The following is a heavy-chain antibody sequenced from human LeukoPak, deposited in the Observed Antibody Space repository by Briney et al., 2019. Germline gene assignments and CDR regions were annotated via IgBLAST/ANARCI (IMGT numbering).Heavy chain of an antibody. CDR3: AKWGDYDVLTGYYVPDY. CDR2: ILGSGVTT. V-gene: IGHV3-23*01. Sequence: PGASLRLSCAASGFTFSNYAMSWVRQAPGKGLEWVSAILGSGVTTYYADSVEGRFTVSRDNSKSTLYLQMNTLRAEDTALYYCAKWGDYDVLTGYYVPDYWGQGTLVTVSS. J-gene: IGHJ4*02. D-gene: IGHD3-9*01. CDR1: GFTFSNYA.